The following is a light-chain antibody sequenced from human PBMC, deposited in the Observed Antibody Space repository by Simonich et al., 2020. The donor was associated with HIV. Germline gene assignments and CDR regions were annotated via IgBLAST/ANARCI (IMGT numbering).Light chain of an antibody. CDR3: QQLNSFPLT. CDR2: AAS. Sequence: IQLTQSPSFLSASVGDRVTITCRASQGISSYLAWYQQKPGTAPKLLIYAASTLQSGVPSMFRGSGAGTEFTLTISRLQPEDFATYYCQQLNSFPLTFGGGTNVGIK. V-gene: IGKV1-9*01. CDR1: QGISSY. J-gene: IGKJ4*01.